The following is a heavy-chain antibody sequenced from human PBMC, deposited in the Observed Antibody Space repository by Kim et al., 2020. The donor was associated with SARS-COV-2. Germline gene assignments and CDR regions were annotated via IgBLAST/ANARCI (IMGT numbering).Heavy chain of an antibody. Sequence: GGSLRLSCAASGFTFSSYGMHWVRQAPGKGLEWVAFICNDGSNKNYADSVKGRFTISRDNAKNTLYLQMNSLRAEDTAVYYCARVNQGPSYGGMDVCGQG. J-gene: IGHJ6*02. V-gene: IGHV3-33*01. CDR2: ICNDGSNK. CDR1: GFTFSSYG. D-gene: IGHD4-17*01. CDR3: ARVNQGPSYGGMDV.